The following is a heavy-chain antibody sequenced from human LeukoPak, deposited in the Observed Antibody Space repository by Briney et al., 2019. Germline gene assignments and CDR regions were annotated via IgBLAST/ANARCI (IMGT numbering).Heavy chain of an antibody. Sequence: GGSLRLSCAASGFTFSSIAMSWVRQAPDKGLEWVSTISGSGGGTYYADSVKGRLTISRDNSKNTLYLQMNSLRAEDTAVYYCAKNAHYYDSSGYYQTYYYYGMDVWGQGTTVTVSS. CDR1: GFTFSSIA. J-gene: IGHJ6*02. CDR3: AKNAHYYDSSGYYQTYYYYGMDV. CDR2: ISGSGGGT. D-gene: IGHD3-22*01. V-gene: IGHV3-23*01.